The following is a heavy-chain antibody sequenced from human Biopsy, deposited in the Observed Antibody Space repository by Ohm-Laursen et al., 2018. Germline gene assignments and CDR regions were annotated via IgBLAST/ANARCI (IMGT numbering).Heavy chain of an antibody. J-gene: IGHJ6*02. D-gene: IGHD2-2*02. CDR2: IDWDDAK. V-gene: IGHV2-70*16. Sequence: PTQTLTLTCTLSGFSLNTRGMSVTWIRQPPGKALEWLARIDWDDAKFYSESLKTTLTLPKGTSENHVVLTLSAVAPVDTATYYGARIPILVVPAAIVYRHRRPLQGLDVWGQGTTVIVSS. CDR1: GFSLNTRGMS. CDR3: ARIPILVVPAAIVYRHRRPLQGLDV.